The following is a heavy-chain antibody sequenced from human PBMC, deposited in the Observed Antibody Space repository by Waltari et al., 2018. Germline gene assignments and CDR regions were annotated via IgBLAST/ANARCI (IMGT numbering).Heavy chain of an antibody. J-gene: IGHJ3*01. CDR1: GWSFSGHF. CDR2: IDHRGST. CDR3: ARERSRDFDWLPNVLDV. D-gene: IGHD3-9*01. V-gene: IGHV4-34*02. Sequence: QVQLQQGGAGLLKPSETLSLTCTVHGWSFSGHFWTWIRPAPGKGLEWLGEIDHRGSTHYNPSFRSRVTISVDTSKNQFSLQLNSVTAADTALYYCARERSRDFDWLPNVLDVWGLGTLVTVSS.